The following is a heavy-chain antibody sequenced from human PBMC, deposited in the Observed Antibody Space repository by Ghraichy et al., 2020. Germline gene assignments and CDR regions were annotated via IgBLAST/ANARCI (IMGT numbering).Heavy chain of an antibody. Sequence: GGSLRLSCAASGFTFSSFAMHWVRQAPGKGLEWVAVIVSDGSNKYYADSVKGRFTISRDNSKNTLYLQMNSLRAEDTAVYSCARDNVHCSGGSCSRGEFDYWGQGTLVTVSS. D-gene: IGHD2-15*01. CDR3: ARDNVHCSGGSCSRGEFDY. CDR1: GFTFSSFA. CDR2: IVSDGSNK. V-gene: IGHV3-30-3*01. J-gene: IGHJ4*02.